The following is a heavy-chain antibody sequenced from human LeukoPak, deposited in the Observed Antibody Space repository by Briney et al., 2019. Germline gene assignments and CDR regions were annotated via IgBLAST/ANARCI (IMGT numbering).Heavy chain of an antibody. CDR1: GFTFSSYS. J-gene: IGHJ5*02. CDR2: ISSSSSYI. CDR3: ARYVICSGGSCYPNWFDP. D-gene: IGHD2-15*01. Sequence: GGSLRLSCAASGFTFSSYSMNWVRQAPGKGLEWVSSISSSSSYIYYADSVKGRFTISRDNARNSLYLQMNSLRAEDTAVYYCARYVICSGGSCYPNWFDPWGQGTLVTVSS. V-gene: IGHV3-21*01.